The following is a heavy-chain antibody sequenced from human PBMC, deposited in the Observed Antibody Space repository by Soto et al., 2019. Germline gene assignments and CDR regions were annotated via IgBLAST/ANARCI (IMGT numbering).Heavy chain of an antibody. CDR3: AKNGQPPYYYYGLDV. V-gene: IGHV1-18*01. Sequence: QGQLVQSGGEVKKPGASVKVSCKASGYTFSRYGISWVRQAPGQGLEWMGWISGYNGDTNYAQKFQGRVTMTKDTSTTTAYMELRSLTSDDTAVYYCAKNGQPPYYYYGLDVWGQGTTVTVSS. D-gene: IGHD2-8*01. CDR2: ISGYNGDT. CDR1: GYTFSRYG. J-gene: IGHJ6*02.